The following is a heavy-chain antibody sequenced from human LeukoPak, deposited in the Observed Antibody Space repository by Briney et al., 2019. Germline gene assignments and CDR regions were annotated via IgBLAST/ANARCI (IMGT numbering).Heavy chain of an antibody. J-gene: IGHJ4*02. CDR3: ARDLSSDIDY. CDR2: ISASGKTT. CDR1: GFTFTSYS. D-gene: IGHD6-13*01. Sequence: GGALRLSCAAPGFTFTSYSMNWVRQAPGKGLEWVSYISASGKTTYYAGSVKGRFTISRDNAKNSLYLQMNSLRAEDTAVYYCARDLSSDIDYWGQGTLVTVSS. V-gene: IGHV3-48*04.